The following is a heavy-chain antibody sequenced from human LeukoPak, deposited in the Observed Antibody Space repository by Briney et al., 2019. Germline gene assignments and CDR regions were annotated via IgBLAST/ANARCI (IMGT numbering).Heavy chain of an antibody. J-gene: IGHJ2*01. V-gene: IGHV4-61*02. CDR2: IYTSGST. Sequence: SQTLSLTCTVSGGSISSGSYYWSWIRQPAGKGLEWIGRIYTSGSTNYNPSLKSRVTISVDTSKNQFSLKLSSVTAADTAVYYCARDLRSWYFDLWGRGTLVTVSS. CDR1: GGSISSGSYY. CDR3: ARDLRSWYFDL.